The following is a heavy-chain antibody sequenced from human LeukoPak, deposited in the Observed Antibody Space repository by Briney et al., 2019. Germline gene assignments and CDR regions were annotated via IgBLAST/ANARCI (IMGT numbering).Heavy chain of an antibody. CDR3: ARGQWLVPLDF. CDR2: IFYSETT. Sequence: SETLSLTCTVSGGSISSYYWGWIRQPPGKGLEWIGSIFYSETTYYSPSLKSRITISVDTSTNQFSLKLSSVTAADTAVYFCARGQWLVPLDFWGQGILVTVSS. CDR1: GGSISSYY. J-gene: IGHJ4*02. D-gene: IGHD6-19*01. V-gene: IGHV4-39*01.